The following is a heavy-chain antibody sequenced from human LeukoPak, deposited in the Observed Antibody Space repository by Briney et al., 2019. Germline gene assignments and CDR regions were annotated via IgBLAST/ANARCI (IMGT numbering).Heavy chain of an antibody. CDR3: ARGDAGDYEPTSL. CDR2: INPNSGGT. J-gene: IGHJ4*02. V-gene: IGHV1-2*02. CDR1: GYTFTGYY. D-gene: IGHD4-17*01. Sequence: ASVKVSCKASGYTFTGYYMHWVRQAPGQGLEWMGWINPNSGGTNYAQKFQGRVTMTRDTPISTAYMELSRLRSDDPAVYYCARGDAGDYEPTSLWGQGTLVTVSS.